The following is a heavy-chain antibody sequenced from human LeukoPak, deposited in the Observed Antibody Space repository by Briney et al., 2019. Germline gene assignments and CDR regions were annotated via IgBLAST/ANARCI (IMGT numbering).Heavy chain of an antibody. CDR2: INHSGST. J-gene: IGHJ6*03. CDR3: ARVLTYYDSSGYYSYYYYMDV. D-gene: IGHD3-22*01. Sequence: ASETLSLTCAVYGGSFSGYYWSWIRQPPGKGLEWIGEINHSGSTNYNPSLKSRVTISVDTSKNQFSLKLSSVTAADTAVYYCARVLTYYDSSGYYSYYYYMDVWGKGTTVTVSS. V-gene: IGHV4-34*01. CDR1: GGSFSGYY.